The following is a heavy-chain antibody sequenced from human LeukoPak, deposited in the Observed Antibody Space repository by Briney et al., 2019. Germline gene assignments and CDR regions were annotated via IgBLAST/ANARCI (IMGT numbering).Heavy chain of an antibody. CDR3: ARAMVTTFDY. J-gene: IGHJ4*02. V-gene: IGHV3-48*02. Sequence: GGSLRLSCAASGFTFSSYSMNWVRQAPGKGLEWVSYISSSSSTIYYADSVKGRFTISRDNAKNSLYLQVSSLRDEDTAVYYCARAMVTTFDYWGQGTLVTVSS. CDR2: ISSSSSTI. D-gene: IGHD4-17*01. CDR1: GFTFSSYS.